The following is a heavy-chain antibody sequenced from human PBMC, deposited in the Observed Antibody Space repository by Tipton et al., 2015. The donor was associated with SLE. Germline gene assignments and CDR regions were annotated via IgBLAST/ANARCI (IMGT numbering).Heavy chain of an antibody. CDR1: DGSVSGYY. CDR3: ARGPRGYDFWSGYYSWFDP. Sequence: GLVKPSETLSLTCTVSDGSVSGYYWSWIRQPPGKGLEWIGYIFYSGSTNYKPSLKSRVTISVDTSENQVSLKLNSVTAADTAVYYCARGPRGYDFWSGYYSWFDPWGQGTLVTVSS. J-gene: IGHJ5*02. V-gene: IGHV4-59*02. D-gene: IGHD3-3*01. CDR2: IFYSGST.